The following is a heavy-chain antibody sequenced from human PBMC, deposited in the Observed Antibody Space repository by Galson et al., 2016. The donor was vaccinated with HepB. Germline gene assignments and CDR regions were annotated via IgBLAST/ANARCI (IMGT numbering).Heavy chain of an antibody. CDR2: INYSGST. V-gene: IGHV4-30-4*01. CDR1: GSSITSDSH. Sequence: TLSLTCTVSGSSITSDSHWNWVRQPPGKGLEWIGVINYSGSTYYDPSLKGRLSLSLDTSKNQFSLKLTSVTAADTAVYHCVSLLAGGSGRGYWGQGTLVTVSS. D-gene: IGHD3-10*01. CDR3: VSLLAGGSGRGY. J-gene: IGHJ4*02.